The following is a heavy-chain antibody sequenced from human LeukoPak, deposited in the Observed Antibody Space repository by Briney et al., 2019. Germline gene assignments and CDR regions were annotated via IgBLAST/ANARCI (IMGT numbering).Heavy chain of an antibody. CDR1: GGSISSSSYY. V-gene: IGHV4-39*07. Sequence: SETLSLTCTVSGGSISSSSYYWGWIRQPPGKGLEWIGSIYYSGSTYYNPSLKSRVTISVDTSKNQFSLKLSSVTAADTAVYYCARDWNYYGSGSYYKENWFDPWGQGTLVTVSS. CDR3: ARDWNYYGSGSYYKENWFDP. CDR2: IYYSGST. J-gene: IGHJ5*02. D-gene: IGHD3-10*01.